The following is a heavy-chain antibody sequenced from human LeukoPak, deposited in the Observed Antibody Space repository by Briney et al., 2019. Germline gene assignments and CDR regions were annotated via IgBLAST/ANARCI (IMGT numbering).Heavy chain of an antibody. CDR3: ARFDGGNSEGFDY. CDR2: IYSGGST. D-gene: IGHD4-23*01. V-gene: IGHV3-53*01. Sequence: PGGSLRLSCSASGFTFSSNYMSWVRQAPGKGLEWVSVIYSGGSTYYADSVKGRFTISRDNSKNTLYLQMNSLRAEDTAVYYCARFDGGNSEGFDYWGQGTLVTVSS. J-gene: IGHJ4*02. CDR1: GFTFSSNY.